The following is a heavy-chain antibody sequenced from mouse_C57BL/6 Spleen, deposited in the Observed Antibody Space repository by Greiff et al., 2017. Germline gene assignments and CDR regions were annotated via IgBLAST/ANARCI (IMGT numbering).Heavy chain of an antibody. J-gene: IGHJ3*01. V-gene: IGHV1-15*01. Sequence: VQLQQSGAELVRPGASVTLSCKASGYTFTDYEMHWVKQTPVHGLEWIGAIDPETGGTAYNQKFKGKAILTADKSSSTAYMELRSLTSEDAAVYYCTRGANWDEFAYWGQGTLVTVSA. CDR3: TRGANWDEFAY. CDR1: GYTFTDYE. CDR2: IDPETGGT. D-gene: IGHD4-1*01.